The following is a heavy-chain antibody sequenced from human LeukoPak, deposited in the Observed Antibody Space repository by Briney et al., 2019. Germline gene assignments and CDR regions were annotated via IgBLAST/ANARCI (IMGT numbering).Heavy chain of an antibody. Sequence: ASVKVSCKASGYTFTGYYMHWVRQAPGQGLKWMGWINPNSGGTNYAQKFQGRVTMTRDTSISTAYMELSRLRSDDTAVYYCASCIFYSSNWYVNWYFDLWGRGTLVTVSS. CDR2: INPNSGGT. J-gene: IGHJ2*01. V-gene: IGHV1-2*02. CDR1: GYTFTGYY. D-gene: IGHD6-13*01. CDR3: ASCIFYSSNWYVNWYFDL.